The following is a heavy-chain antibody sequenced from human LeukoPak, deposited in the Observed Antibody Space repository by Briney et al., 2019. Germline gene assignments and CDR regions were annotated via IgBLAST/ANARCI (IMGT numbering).Heavy chain of an antibody. J-gene: IGHJ4*02. CDR2: ISGSSSTI. V-gene: IGHV3-48*01. D-gene: IGHD5/OR15-5a*01. CDR3: ARGVLVSNPVYYFDF. CDR1: GFTFSSYT. Sequence: GGSLRLSCAASGFTFSSYTMNWVRQAPGQGLEWVSYISGSSSTIYYADSVKGRFTISRDNAKNSLYLQLNSLRAEDTAVYYCARGVLVSNPVYYFDFWGQGTLVTVSS.